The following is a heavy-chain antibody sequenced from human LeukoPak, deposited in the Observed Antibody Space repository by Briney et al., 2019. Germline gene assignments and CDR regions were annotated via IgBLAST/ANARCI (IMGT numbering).Heavy chain of an antibody. J-gene: IGHJ4*02. CDR1: GFTFSSYE. Sequence: PGGSLRLTCAASGFTFSSYEMNWVRQAPGKGLEWVSYISSSGSTIYYADSVKGRFTISRDNAKNTLYLQVTSLRAEDTALYYCAKRADYGGNSYDYWGQGTLVTVSS. CDR2: ISSSGSTI. V-gene: IGHV3-48*03. CDR3: AKRADYGGNSYDY. D-gene: IGHD4-23*01.